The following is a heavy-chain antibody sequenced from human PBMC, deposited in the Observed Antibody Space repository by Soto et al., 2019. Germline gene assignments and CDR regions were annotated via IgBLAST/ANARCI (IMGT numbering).Heavy chain of an antibody. CDR1: GGSISSSSYY. D-gene: IGHD7-27*01. J-gene: IGHJ5*02. Sequence: SETLSLTCTVSGGSISSSSYYWGWIRQPPGKGLEWIGSIYYSGSTYYNPSLKSRVTISVDTSKNQFSLKLSSVTAADTAVYYCARHGEWGRMNGFDPWGQGTLVTV. CDR3: ARHGEWGRMNGFDP. V-gene: IGHV4-39*01. CDR2: IYYSGST.